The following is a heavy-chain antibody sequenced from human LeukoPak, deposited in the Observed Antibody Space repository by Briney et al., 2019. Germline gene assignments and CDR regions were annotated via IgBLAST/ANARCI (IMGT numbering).Heavy chain of an antibody. V-gene: IGHV4-59*08. D-gene: IGHD6-19*01. Sequence: ASETLCLTCTVSGGSIGSDYWTWIRQPPGKGLEYIGYIYYTGGTNYNPSLKSRVTISVDTSKNQFSLKLSSVTAADTAVYFCAKYGNSGWVIDNWGQGTLVTVSS. CDR2: IYYTGGT. J-gene: IGHJ4*02. CDR3: AKYGNSGWVIDN. CDR1: GGSIGSDY.